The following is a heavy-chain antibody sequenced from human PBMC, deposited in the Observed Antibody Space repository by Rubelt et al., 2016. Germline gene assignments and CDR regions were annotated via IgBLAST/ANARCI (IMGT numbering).Heavy chain of an antibody. CDR2: ISGSGGST. V-gene: IGHV3-23*01. Sequence: EVQLLESGGGLVQPGGSLRLSCAASGFTFSSYAMSWVRQAPGKGLEWVSAISGSGGSTYYADSVKGRFTISRDNSRNSLYLEMTGLRAEDTAVDYCARASSGYTGGWFDPWGQGTLVTVSS. CDR3: ARASSGYTGGWFDP. J-gene: IGHJ5*02. D-gene: IGHD3-22*01. CDR1: GFTFSSYA.